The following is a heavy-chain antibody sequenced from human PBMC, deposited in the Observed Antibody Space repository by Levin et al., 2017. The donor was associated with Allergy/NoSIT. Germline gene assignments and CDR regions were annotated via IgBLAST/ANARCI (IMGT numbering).Heavy chain of an antibody. CDR3: ARYSSSWKGWFDP. J-gene: IGHJ5*02. CDR1: GGSISSYY. V-gene: IGHV4-59*01. CDR2: IYYSGST. D-gene: IGHD6-13*01. Sequence: SETLSLTCTVSGGSISSYYWSWIRQPPGKGLEWIGYIYYSGSTNYNPSLKSRVTISVDTSKNQFSLKLSSVTAADTAVYYCARYSSSWKGWFDPWGQGTLVTVSS.